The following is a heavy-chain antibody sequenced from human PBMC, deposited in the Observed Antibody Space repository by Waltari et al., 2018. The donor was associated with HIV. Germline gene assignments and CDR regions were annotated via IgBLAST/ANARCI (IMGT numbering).Heavy chain of an antibody. V-gene: IGHV3-23*01. J-gene: IGHJ3*01. CDR1: GFSFRAFA. CDR2: ISISGATT. CDR3: AKFDKTSGRNLGGVFNGASDF. D-gene: IGHD6-19*01. Sequence: EMQLLESGGGLVRPGGSLRLSCAASGFSFRAFAMSWIRQGQGKGLEWVASISISGATTYYADSVRGRFTISRDNSKNTLYLQMDSLRAGDTALYYCAKFDKTSGRNLGGVFNGASDFWGQGTMVIVSS.